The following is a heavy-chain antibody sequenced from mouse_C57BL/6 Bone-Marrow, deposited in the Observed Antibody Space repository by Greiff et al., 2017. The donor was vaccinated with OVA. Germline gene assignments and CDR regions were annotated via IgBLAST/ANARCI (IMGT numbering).Heavy chain of an antibody. CDR2: IRSKSNNYAT. Sequence: EVKLMESGGGLVQPKGSLKLSCAASGFSFNTYAMNWVRQAPGKGLEWVARIRSKSNNYATYYADSVKDRFTISRDDSESMLYLQMNNLKTEDTAMDYCVRRGGGLLPFDVWGTGTTVTVSS. CDR3: VRRGGGLLPFDV. D-gene: IGHD1-1*01. CDR1: GFSFNTYA. V-gene: IGHV10-1*01. J-gene: IGHJ1*03.